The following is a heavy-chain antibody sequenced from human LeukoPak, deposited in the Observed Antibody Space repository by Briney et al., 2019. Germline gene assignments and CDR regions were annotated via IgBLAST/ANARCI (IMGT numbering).Heavy chain of an antibody. CDR2: INPNSGGT. J-gene: IGHJ4*02. D-gene: IGHD3-10*01. V-gene: IGHV1-2*02. CDR1: GYTFTGYY. CDR3: AGGWFGEFYFDY. Sequence: GASVKVSCKASGYTFTGYYMHWVRQAPGQGLEWMGWINPNSGGTNYAQKCPGRVTMTRDTSISTAYMELSRLRSDDTAVYYCAGGWFGEFYFDYWGQGTLVTVSS.